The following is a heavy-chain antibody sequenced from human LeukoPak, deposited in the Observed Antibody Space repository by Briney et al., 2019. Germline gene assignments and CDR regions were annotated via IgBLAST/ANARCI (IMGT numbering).Heavy chain of an antibody. CDR3: ARDWGLIGTTDWGGHENWFDP. CDR2: IIPILATA. V-gene: IGHV1-69*13. CDR1: GGTFSNYA. J-gene: IGHJ5*02. Sequence: ASVKVSCKASGGTFSNYALSWVRRAPGQGLEWMGGIIPILATANNAQKFQGRVTITADESTSTVYMELSRLRSEDTAVYYCARDWGLIGTTDWGGHENWFDPWGQGTLVTVSS. D-gene: IGHD1-7*01.